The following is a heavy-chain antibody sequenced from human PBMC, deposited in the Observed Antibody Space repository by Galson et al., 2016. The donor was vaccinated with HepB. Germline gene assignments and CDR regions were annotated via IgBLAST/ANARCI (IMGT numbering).Heavy chain of an antibody. D-gene: IGHD2-15*01. J-gene: IGHJ4*02. CDR2: MNTNSGNT. CDR1: GYPFTSYD. CDR3: ATRPGRGSPFDF. V-gene: IGHV1-8*01. Sequence: SVKVSCKASGYPFTSYDISWVRQAPGHGLEWVGWMNTNSGNTFYVPKFKGRVSMTRNNPKRTPYMELNSLTSEDKAVYFCATRPGRGSPFDFWGQGTLITVSS.